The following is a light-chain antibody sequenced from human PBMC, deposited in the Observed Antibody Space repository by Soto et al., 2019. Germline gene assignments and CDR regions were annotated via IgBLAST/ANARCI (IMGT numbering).Light chain of an antibody. CDR3: ISFTSINTWV. CDR1: RSDVGGYNY. Sequence: QSALTQPASVPGSPGQSITISCTGTRSDVGGYNYVSWYQMHPGKAPKVMIYEVSNRPSGVSDRFSGSKSGNTATLTISGLQAEDEADYYCISFTSINTWVFGAGTKVTVL. CDR2: EVS. V-gene: IGLV2-14*01. J-gene: IGLJ3*02.